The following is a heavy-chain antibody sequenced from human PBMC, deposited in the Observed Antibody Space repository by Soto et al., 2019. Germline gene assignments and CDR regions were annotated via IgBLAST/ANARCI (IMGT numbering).Heavy chain of an antibody. CDR3: AKDLRSTWYYYYGMDV. CDR1: GFTFSSYA. Sequence: PGGSLRLSCAASGFTFSSYAMSWVRQAPGKGLEWVSAISGSGGSTYYADSVKGRFTISRDNSKNTLYLQINSLRAEDAAIYFCAKDLRSTWYYYYGMDVWGQGTTVTVSS. J-gene: IGHJ6*02. CDR2: ISGSGGST. V-gene: IGHV3-23*01. D-gene: IGHD6-13*01.